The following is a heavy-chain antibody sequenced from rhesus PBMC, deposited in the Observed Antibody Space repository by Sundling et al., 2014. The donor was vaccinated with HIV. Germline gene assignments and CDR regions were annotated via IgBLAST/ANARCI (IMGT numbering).Heavy chain of an antibody. CDR3: ARAKGWNYPFDS. CDR1: GDSISSSYW. V-gene: IGHV4-65*02. Sequence: QVQLQESGPGLVKPSETLSLTCAVSGDSISSSYWWSWIRQLPGNGLEWIGNIYGKSGSTYYNPSLKNRITISRDTSKNQFSLKLSSVTDADTAVYFCARAKGWNYPFDSWGQGVLVTVSS. D-gene: IGHD1-1*01. J-gene: IGHJ4*01. CDR2: IYGKSGST.